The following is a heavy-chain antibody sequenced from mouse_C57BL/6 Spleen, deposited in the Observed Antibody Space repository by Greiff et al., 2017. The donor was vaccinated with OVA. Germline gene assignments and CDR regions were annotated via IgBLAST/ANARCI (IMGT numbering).Heavy chain of an antibody. Sequence: VQLQQPGTELVKPGASVKLSCKASGYTFTSYWMHWVKQRPGQGLEWIGNINPSNGGTNYNEKFKSKATLTVDKSSSTAYMQLSSLTSEDSAVYYCAHYGSSRYYAMDYWGQGTSVTVSS. CDR2: INPSNGGT. CDR1: GYTFTSYW. CDR3: AHYGSSRYYAMDY. V-gene: IGHV1-53*01. D-gene: IGHD1-1*01. J-gene: IGHJ4*01.